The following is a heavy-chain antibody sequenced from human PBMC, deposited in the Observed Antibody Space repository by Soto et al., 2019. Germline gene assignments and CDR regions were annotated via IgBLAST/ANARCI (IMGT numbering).Heavy chain of an antibody. Sequence: XSVKGSCRASGHTFTSYYMHWVREAPVQGLEWMGIINPSGGSTSYAQKFQGRVTMTRDTSTSTVYMELSSLRSEDTAVYYCARPRYSSGWLGYWGQGTLVTVSS. J-gene: IGHJ4*02. D-gene: IGHD6-19*01. CDR3: ARPRYSSGWLGY. CDR2: INPSGGST. V-gene: IGHV1-46*01. CDR1: GHTFTSYY.